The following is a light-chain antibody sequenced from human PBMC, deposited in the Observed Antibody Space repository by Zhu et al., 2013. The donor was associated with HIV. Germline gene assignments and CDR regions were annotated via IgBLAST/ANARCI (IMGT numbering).Light chain of an antibody. J-gene: IGKJ4*01. CDR3: QQSSSLPLA. CDR2: DAS. V-gene: IGKV1-13*02. CDR1: QGISSA. Sequence: AIQLTQSPSSLSASAGDRVTITCRASQGISSALAWYQQKPGKAPQLLIFDASSLESGVPSRFSGSGSGTDFALTITSLQPEDAATYYCQQSSSLPLAFGGGTKVEI.